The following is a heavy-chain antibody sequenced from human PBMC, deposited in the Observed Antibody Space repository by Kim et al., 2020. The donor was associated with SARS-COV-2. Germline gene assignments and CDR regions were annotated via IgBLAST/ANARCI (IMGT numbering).Heavy chain of an antibody. V-gene: IGHV4-4*02. CDR3: ARSSAYTLNWFDP. Sequence: YNPAIKRRVRISVDKPKNPFSLRLSSVTAADTAVYYCARSSAYTLNWFDPWGQGTLVTVSS. D-gene: IGHD5-12*01. J-gene: IGHJ5*02.